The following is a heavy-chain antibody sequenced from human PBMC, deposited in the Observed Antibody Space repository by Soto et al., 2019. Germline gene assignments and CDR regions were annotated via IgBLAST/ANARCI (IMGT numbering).Heavy chain of an antibody. CDR1: GFTFSSYA. CDR3: AKDQRHCSSTSCRIHAADY. J-gene: IGHJ4*02. CDR2: ISGSGGST. V-gene: IGHV3-23*01. D-gene: IGHD2-2*01. Sequence: GGSLRLSCAASGFTFSSYAMSWVRQAPGKGLEWVSAISGSGGSTYYADSVKGRFTISRDNSKNTLYLQMNSLRAEDTAVYYCAKDQRHCSSTSCRIHAADYWGQGTLVTVSS.